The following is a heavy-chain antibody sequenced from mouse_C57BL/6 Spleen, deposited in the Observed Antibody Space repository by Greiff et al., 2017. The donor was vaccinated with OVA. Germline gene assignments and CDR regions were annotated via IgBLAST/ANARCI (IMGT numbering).Heavy chain of an antibody. CDR3: ARGDYYGSSYGGAWFAY. D-gene: IGHD1-1*01. V-gene: IGHV1-59*01. CDR1: GYTFTSYW. CDR2: IDPSDSYT. J-gene: IGHJ3*01. Sequence: QVQLQQSGAELVRPGTSVKLSCKASGYTFTSYWMHWVKQRPGQGLEWIGVIDPSDSYTNYNQKFKGKATLTVDTSSSTAYMQLSSLTSEDSAVYYCARGDYYGSSYGGAWFAYWGQGTLVTVSA.